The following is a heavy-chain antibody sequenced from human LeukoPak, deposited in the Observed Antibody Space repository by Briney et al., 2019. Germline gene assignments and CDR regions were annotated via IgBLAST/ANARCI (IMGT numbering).Heavy chain of an antibody. Sequence: ASVKVSCKASGYTFTGYYVHWVRQAPGQGLEWMGWINPNSGATNYAQKFQGRVTMTRDTSISTAYMELSRLRSDDTAEYYCARALYYDSSGYYSSSYYYFQHWGQGTLVTVSS. CDR3: ARALYYDSSGYYSSSYYYFQH. J-gene: IGHJ1*01. D-gene: IGHD3-22*01. V-gene: IGHV1-2*02. CDR2: INPNSGAT. CDR1: GYTFTGYY.